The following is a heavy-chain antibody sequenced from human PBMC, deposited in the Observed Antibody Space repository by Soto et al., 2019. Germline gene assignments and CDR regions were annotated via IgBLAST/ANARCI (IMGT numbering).Heavy chain of an antibody. J-gene: IGHJ4*02. CDR3: ARSGGYGDFEY. CDR2: IYYSGTT. V-gene: IGHV4-31*03. D-gene: IGHD5-12*01. CDR1: GGSISSGGYY. Sequence: QVQLQESGPGQVKPSQTLSLICTVSGGSISSGGYYWSWIRQLPGMGLEWFGYIYYSGTTYYNPSLESRVTISVDTAKNQFSLKLNSVPAADTAVYYCARSGGYGDFEYWGQGTLVTVSS.